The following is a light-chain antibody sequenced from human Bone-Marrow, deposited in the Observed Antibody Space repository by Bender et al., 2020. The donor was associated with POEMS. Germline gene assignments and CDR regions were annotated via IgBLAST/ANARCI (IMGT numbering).Light chain of an antibody. V-gene: IGLV2-8*01. CDR2: EVD. J-gene: IGLJ3*02. CDR3: TSYSGNWAWV. Sequence: QSALTQPPSASGSPGQSVTISCTGTSSDFASYNYVSWYRQYPGEAPKLVLFEVDKRPSGVPNRFSGSKSGNTASLTVSGLQADDEADYYCTSYSGNWAWVFGGGTKLTVL. CDR1: SSDFASYNY.